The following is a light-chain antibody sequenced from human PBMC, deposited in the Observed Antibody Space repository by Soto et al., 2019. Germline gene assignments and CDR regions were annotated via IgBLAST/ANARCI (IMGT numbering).Light chain of an antibody. CDR2: DTS. CDR3: QQRGT. CDR1: QSVNKH. Sequence: ENVLKMSLATLSVTKRERATLSCRASQSVNKHLAWYQHRPGQAPRLLIYDTSYRAAGIPARFSGSGSGTDFSLTISSLEPEDLAVDYCQQRGTFGPRTKVDI. V-gene: IGKV3-11*01. J-gene: IGKJ3*01.